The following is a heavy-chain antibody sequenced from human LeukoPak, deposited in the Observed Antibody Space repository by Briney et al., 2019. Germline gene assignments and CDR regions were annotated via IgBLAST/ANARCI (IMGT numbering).Heavy chain of an antibody. CDR2: INSDGSTT. J-gene: IGHJ4*02. Sequence: PGGSLILSCAAAGFTFISYWMHWVRQAPGKGLVWVSRINSDGSTTSYAASVKGRFTIARDTDKNTLYLQMNSLRAEDTAVYYCARGHHYYDSSAYYYWGQGTLVTVSS. V-gene: IGHV3-74*01. D-gene: IGHD3-22*01. CDR3: ARGHHYYDSSAYYY. CDR1: GFTFISYW.